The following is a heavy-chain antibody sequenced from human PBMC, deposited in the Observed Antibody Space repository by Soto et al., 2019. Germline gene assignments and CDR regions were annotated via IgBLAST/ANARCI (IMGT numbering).Heavy chain of an antibody. CDR2: VSHDGRNI. Sequence: VQLVESGGGVVQPGRSLRLSCAASGFTFSDYAMHWVRQAPGKGLEWVAVVSHDGRNIHYADSVKGRFPITRDSSKNTVALEMTSLRAEDTAVYYCAKGGRQWLVTSDFNYWGQGALVTVSS. J-gene: IGHJ4*02. D-gene: IGHD6-19*01. CDR3: AKGGRQWLVTSDFNY. V-gene: IGHV3-30*18. CDR1: GFTFSDYA.